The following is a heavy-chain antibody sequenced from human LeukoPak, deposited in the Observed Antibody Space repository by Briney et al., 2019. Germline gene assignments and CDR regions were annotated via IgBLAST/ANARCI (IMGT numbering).Heavy chain of an antibody. V-gene: IGHV3-66*01. CDR2: IYSGGST. CDR1: GFIVSSAY. CDR3: ARDRGSQYYFDY. Sequence: GGSLRLSCAASGFIVSSAYMTWVRQAPGKGLEWVSVIYSGGSTYYADSVKGRFTISRDNSKNTLYLQLNSLRAEDTAVYYCARDRGSQYYFDYWGQGTLVTVSS. D-gene: IGHD3-10*01. J-gene: IGHJ4*02.